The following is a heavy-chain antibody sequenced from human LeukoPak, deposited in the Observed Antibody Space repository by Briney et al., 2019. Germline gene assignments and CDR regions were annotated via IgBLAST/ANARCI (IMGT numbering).Heavy chain of an antibody. CDR2: IGPGSGTT. D-gene: IGHD1-20*01. CDR1: GYTFTGFY. V-gene: IGHV1-2*02. Sequence: ASVKVSCKTSGYTFTGFYIHWVRQAPGQGLEWIGWIGPGSGTTKYAKAFQDRVSMTRDTSTNTAYMELSSLGSDDTAVYFCARKVSYFEITGHFDFWGKGTLVTVSS. CDR3: ARKVSYFEITGHFDF. J-gene: IGHJ4*02.